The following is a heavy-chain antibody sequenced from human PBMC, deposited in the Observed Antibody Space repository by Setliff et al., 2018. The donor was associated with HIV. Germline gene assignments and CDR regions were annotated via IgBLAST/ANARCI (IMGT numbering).Heavy chain of an antibody. J-gene: IGHJ4*02. CDR3: ASLATTRWDY. Sequence: ASVKVSCKASGYSFTTSGVSWVRQAPGQGLEWMGWINIRSGNTNYAQKFQGRVTITTDESTSTAYMELSSLRSEDTAVYYCASLATTRWDYWGRGTLVTVSS. V-gene: IGHV1-18*01. CDR1: GYSFTTSG. D-gene: IGHD2-15*01. CDR2: INIRSGNT.